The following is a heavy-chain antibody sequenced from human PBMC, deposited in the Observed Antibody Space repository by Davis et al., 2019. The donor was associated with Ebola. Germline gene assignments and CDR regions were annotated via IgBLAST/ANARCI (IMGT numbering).Heavy chain of an antibody. J-gene: IGHJ6*02. V-gene: IGHV3-7*01. CDR2: IKQDGSEK. Sequence: GESLKISCAASGFTFSSYWMSWVRQAPGKGLEWVANIKQDGSEKYYVDSVKGRFTISRDNAKNSLYLQMNSLRAEDTAVYYCARVLRYFDWLHLSRHYYGMDVWGQGTTVTVSS. D-gene: IGHD3-9*01. CDR1: GFTFSSYW. CDR3: ARVLRYFDWLHLSRHYYGMDV.